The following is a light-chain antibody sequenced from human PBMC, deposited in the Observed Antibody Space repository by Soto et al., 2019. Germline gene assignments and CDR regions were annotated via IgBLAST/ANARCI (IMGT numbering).Light chain of an antibody. CDR2: GAS. CDR1: QSVSSSY. J-gene: IGKJ2*01. Sequence: EIVLTQSPGTLSLSPGERASLFCRASQSVSSSYLAGYQQKPGQGPRLLIYGASSRATGIPERFSGSGSGTDFTLTISRLEPEDCAVYYCQQDGSSPMYTFGQGIKWQIK. V-gene: IGKV3-20*01. CDR3: QQDGSSPMYT.